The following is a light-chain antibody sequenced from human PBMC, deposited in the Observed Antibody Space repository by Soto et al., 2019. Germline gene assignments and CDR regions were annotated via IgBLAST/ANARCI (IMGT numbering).Light chain of an antibody. J-gene: IGKJ2*01. CDR1: QTIATY. CDR3: QQFYYSPHT. Sequence: IQMTQSPSSLSASVGDMVTLTCRASQTIATYLNWYQQKPGQVPEVLIYVASRLHVGVPSRFTGSGYGTDFTLTINNLQPEDFAIYYCQQFYYSPHTFGQGTNLEVK. CDR2: VAS. V-gene: IGKV1-39*01.